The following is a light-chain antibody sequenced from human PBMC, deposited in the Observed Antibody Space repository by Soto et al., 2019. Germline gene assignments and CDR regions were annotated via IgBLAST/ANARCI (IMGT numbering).Light chain of an antibody. J-gene: IGKJ5*01. CDR3: QQRYNWPIT. V-gene: IGKV3-11*01. CDR2: DAS. Sequence: EIVMTQSPATLSVSPGERATLSCRASQSVSGNLAWYQQKPGQAPRLLIYDASNRATGIPARFSGSGSGTDFTLTITSLEPEDFAVYFCQQRYNWPITFGQGTRLEI. CDR1: QSVSGN.